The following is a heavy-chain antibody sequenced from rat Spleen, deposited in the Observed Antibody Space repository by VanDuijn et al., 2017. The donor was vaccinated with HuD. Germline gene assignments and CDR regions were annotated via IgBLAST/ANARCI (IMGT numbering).Heavy chain of an antibody. CDR1: GFTFSDYN. D-gene: IGHD1-11*01. J-gene: IGHJ2*01. Sequence: EVQLVESGGGLVQPGRSLKLSCAASGFTFSDYNMAWVRQAPKKGLEWVATISYDGSSTYYRDSGKGRFTFSRDKSKSTRYLQMDSLRSEDTATYYCARHTPFNYGTVGDYWGQGVMVTVAS. CDR2: ISYDGSST. V-gene: IGHV5-7*01. CDR3: ARHTPFNYGTVGDY.